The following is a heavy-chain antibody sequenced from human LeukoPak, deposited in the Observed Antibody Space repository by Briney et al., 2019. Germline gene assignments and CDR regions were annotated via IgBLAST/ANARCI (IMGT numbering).Heavy chain of an antibody. D-gene: IGHD3-22*01. CDR2: ISGSSSYI. CDR3: ATSRITMIGDYMDF. Sequence: PGGSLRLSCAASGFTFSRYSMNWVRQAPGKGLEWVSSISGSSSYIYYADSVKGRFTLSRDNSKNTVYLQVDSLRSEDTAVYFCATSRITMIGDYMDFWGRGTAVTVSS. V-gene: IGHV3-21*01. CDR1: GFTFSRYS. J-gene: IGHJ6*03.